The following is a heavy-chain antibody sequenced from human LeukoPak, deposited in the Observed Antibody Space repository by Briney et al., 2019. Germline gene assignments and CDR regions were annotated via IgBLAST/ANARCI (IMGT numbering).Heavy chain of an antibody. CDR2: IISSSSYI. Sequence: GRSLTLSCAASGFTFSSYSMNWVRQAPGKGREWVSSIISSSSYIYYADSVKGRFTISRDNAKNSLYLQMNSLRAEDTAVYYCPRDNLEGLLWFGELLNPTYVDYWGQGTLVTVSS. D-gene: IGHD3-10*01. CDR3: PRDNLEGLLWFGELLNPTYVDY. V-gene: IGHV3-21*01. CDR1: GFTFSSYS. J-gene: IGHJ4*02.